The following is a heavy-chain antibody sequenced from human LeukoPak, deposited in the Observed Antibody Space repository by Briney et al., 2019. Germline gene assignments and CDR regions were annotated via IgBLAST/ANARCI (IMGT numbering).Heavy chain of an antibody. J-gene: IGHJ4*02. CDR3: ARDLGSSTSCYGY. Sequence: GGSLRLSCAASGFTFSSYAMSWVRQAPGKGLEWVSAISGSGGSTYYADSVKGRFTISRDNSKNTLYLQMNSLRAEDTAVYYCARDLGSSTSCYGYWGQGTLVTVSS. CDR2: ISGSGGST. CDR1: GFTFSSYA. V-gene: IGHV3-23*01. D-gene: IGHD2-2*01.